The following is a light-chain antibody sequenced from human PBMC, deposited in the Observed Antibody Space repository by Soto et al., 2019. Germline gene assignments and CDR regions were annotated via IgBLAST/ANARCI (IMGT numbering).Light chain of an antibody. CDR1: QDIRTS. Sequence: DIQMTQSPSSLSASVGARVSITCQASQDIRTSLSWFQHKPGRAPKLLIYGASYLETGVPSIFRGSGSGTDFTFTISSLQPEDIATYYCQHYNNLPPFTFGPGTIVDIK. CDR3: QHYNNLPPFT. CDR2: GAS. V-gene: IGKV1-33*01. J-gene: IGKJ3*01.